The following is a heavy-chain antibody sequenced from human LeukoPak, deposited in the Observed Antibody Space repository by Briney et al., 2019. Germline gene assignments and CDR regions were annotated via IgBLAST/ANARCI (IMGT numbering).Heavy chain of an antibody. CDR2: ISAYNGNT. V-gene: IGHV1-18*01. D-gene: IGHD3-22*01. Sequence: GASVTVSCKASGYTFTSYGISWVRQAPGQGLEWMGWISAYNGNTNYAQKLQGRVTMTTDTSTSTAYMELRSLRSDDTAVYYCARVRVIVARNNWFDPGGQGTLVTVSS. J-gene: IGHJ5*02. CDR1: GYTFTSYG. CDR3: ARVRVIVARNNWFDP.